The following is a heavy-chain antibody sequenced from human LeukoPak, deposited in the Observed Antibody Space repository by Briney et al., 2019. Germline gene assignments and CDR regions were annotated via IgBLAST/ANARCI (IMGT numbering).Heavy chain of an antibody. D-gene: IGHD6-19*01. CDR1: GFTFSTYA. V-gene: IGHV3-23*01. Sequence: GGSLRLSCAASGFTFSTYAMSWVRQAPGKGLEWVSTIGGSGGGTYYAESVKGRFIISRDTTKNTLYLQMNSLRAEDTALYYCAGNDFGSGWLGDYWGQGTLVTVFS. J-gene: IGHJ4*02. CDR2: IGGSGGGT. CDR3: AGNDFGSGWLGDY.